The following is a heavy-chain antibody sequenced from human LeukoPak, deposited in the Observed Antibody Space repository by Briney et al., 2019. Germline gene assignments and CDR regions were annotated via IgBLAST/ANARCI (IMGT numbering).Heavy chain of an antibody. CDR2: ISAYNGNT. CDR3: ARAGVWDYSDSSGYHNGAFDI. D-gene: IGHD3-22*01. J-gene: IGHJ3*02. CDR1: GYTFTSYG. V-gene: IGHV1-18*01. Sequence: GASVKVSCKASGYTFTSYGISWVRQAPGQGLEWMGWISAYNGNTNYAQKLQGRVTMTTDTSTSTAYMELRSLKSDDTAVYYCARAGVWDYSDSSGYHNGAFDIWGQGTVVTVSS.